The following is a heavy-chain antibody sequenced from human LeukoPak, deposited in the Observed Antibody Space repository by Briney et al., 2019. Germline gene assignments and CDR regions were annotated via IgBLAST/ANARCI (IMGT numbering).Heavy chain of an antibody. V-gene: IGHV3-30*03. J-gene: IGHJ4*02. CDR2: ISYDGSNK. Sequence: GGSLRLSCAASGFTFSSYGMHWVRQAPGKGLEWVAVISYDGSNKYYADSVKGRFTISRDNSKNTLYLQMNSLRAEDTAVYYCARSFGYCSNGICSFDYWGQGTLVTVSS. CDR3: ARSFGYCSNGICSFDY. CDR1: GFTFSSYG. D-gene: IGHD2-8*01.